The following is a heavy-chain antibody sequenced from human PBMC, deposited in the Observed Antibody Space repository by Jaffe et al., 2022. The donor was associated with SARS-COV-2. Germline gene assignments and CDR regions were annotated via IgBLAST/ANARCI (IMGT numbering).Heavy chain of an antibody. D-gene: IGHD4-17*01. V-gene: IGHV3-7*01. CDR1: GFTFSSYW. CDR2: IKQDGSEK. J-gene: IGHJ4*02. Sequence: EVQLVESGGGLVQPGGSLRLSCAASGFTFSSYWMSWVRQAPGKGLEWVANIKQDGSEKYYVDSVKGRFTISRDNAKNSLYLQMNSLRAEDTAVYYCARDLSGIRSTFDYWGQGTLVTVSS. CDR3: ARDLSGIRSTFDY.